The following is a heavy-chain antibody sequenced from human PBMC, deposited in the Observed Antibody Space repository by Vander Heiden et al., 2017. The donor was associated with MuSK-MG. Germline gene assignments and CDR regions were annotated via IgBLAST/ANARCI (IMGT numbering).Heavy chain of an antibody. CDR3: SIARDYYYYMDV. CDR1: GFTFGDSA. CDR2: IRSKAYGGTT. V-gene: IGHV3-49*04. Sequence: EVQLVESGGGLVQPGRSLSLSCTASGFTFGDSAMSWVRKAPGKGLEWVGFIRSKAYGGTTEYAASVKGRFTISRGDSKSLAYLNMNRMNTEDTAVYCCSIARDYYYYMDVWGKGTTVTVSS. J-gene: IGHJ6*03.